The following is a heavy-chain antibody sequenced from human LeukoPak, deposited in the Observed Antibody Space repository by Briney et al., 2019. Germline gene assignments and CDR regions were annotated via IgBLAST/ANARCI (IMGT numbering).Heavy chain of an antibody. Sequence: GSSVKVSCKASGGTFSSYAISWVRQAPGQGLEWMGGIIPIFGTANYAQKFQGRVTITTDESTSTAYMELSSLRSEDTAVYYCARLGYCSSTSCPLFDYWGQGTLVTVSS. CDR1: GGTFSSYA. V-gene: IGHV1-69*05. CDR3: ARLGYCSSTSCPLFDY. CDR2: IIPIFGTA. D-gene: IGHD2-2*01. J-gene: IGHJ4*02.